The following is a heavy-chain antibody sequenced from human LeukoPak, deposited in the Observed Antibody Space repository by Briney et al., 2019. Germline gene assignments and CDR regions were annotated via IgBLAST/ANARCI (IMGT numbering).Heavy chain of an antibody. D-gene: IGHD5-18*01. Sequence: GGSLRLSCAASGFTFSSFAMSWVRQTPRKGLEWVSTIGNTGTNTYYADSVRGRFTISRDNSRNTLFLQMNSLRAEDTAVYYCAKEGYSYGYGYWGQGTLVTVSS. CDR2: IGNTGTNT. V-gene: IGHV3-23*01. CDR1: GFTFSSFA. J-gene: IGHJ4*02. CDR3: AKEGYSYGYGY.